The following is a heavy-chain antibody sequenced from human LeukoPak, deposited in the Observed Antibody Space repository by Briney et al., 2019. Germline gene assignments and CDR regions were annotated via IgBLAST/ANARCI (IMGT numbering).Heavy chain of an antibody. J-gene: IGHJ4*02. Sequence: GGSLTLSCAASGFTFSSYSMNWVRQAPGKGLEWVSSISSSSYIYYADSVKGRFTISRDNAENSLYLQMYSLRAEDTAVYYCARDLGGSSQGFDHWGQGTLVIVSP. CDR3: ARDLGGSSQGFDH. D-gene: IGHD1-26*01. CDR1: GFTFSSYS. CDR2: ISSSSYI. V-gene: IGHV3-21*01.